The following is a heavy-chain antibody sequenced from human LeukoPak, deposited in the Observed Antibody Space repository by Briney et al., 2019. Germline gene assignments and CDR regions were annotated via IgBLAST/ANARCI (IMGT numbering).Heavy chain of an antibody. CDR1: GATFSSSA. CDR3: ARDAGFYLGQFDY. V-gene: IGHV1-69*05. CDR2: AIPILGST. Sequence: GASVKVFCKASGATFSSSAISWVRQAPGQGLEWVGGAIPILGSTKYAQKFQDRVSITTDESTSTAYMELSSLRSEDTAVYYCARDAGFYLGQFDYWGQGTLVTVSS. J-gene: IGHJ4*02. D-gene: IGHD3-10*01.